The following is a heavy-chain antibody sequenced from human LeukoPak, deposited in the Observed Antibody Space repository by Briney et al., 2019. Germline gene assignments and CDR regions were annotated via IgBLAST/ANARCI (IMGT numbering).Heavy chain of an antibody. CDR3: ARVRMGDDFNPFDY. V-gene: IGHV3-74*01. J-gene: IGHJ4*02. Sequence: GESLRLSCAASGFTFSRFWIYWVRHAPGKGLVWVSRINSDGSETLYADSVKGRFTISRDNAKNTLYLQMNSLRAEDTAVYYCARVRMGDDFNPFDYWGQGTLVTVSS. CDR2: INSDGSET. D-gene: IGHD3-16*01. CDR1: GFTFSRFW.